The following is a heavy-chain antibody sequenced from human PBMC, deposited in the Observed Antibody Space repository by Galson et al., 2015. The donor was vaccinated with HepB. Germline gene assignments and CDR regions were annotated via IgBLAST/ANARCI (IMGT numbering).Heavy chain of an antibody. J-gene: IGHJ6*02. Sequence: SLRLSCAASGFSFSDYYMTWIRQAPGKGLEWVSYITNSGTNIYYADSVKGRFTISRDNAKNSLYLQMNSLRAEDAAVYYCARFGYYDTSGYWSDGMDVWGQGTTVTYSS. CDR2: ITNSGTNI. D-gene: IGHD3-22*01. CDR3: ARFGYYDTSGYWSDGMDV. V-gene: IGHV3-11*01. CDR1: GFSFSDYY.